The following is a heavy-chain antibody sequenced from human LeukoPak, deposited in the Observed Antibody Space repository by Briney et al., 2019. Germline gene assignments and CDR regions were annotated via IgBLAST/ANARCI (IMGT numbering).Heavy chain of an antibody. V-gene: IGHV5-10-1*01. CDR2: IDPSDSDT. J-gene: IGHJ3*02. Sequence: GESLKISCKGSGYRFTSYWITWVRQMPGQGLEWMGRIDPSDSDTNYSPSLRDHVTISADKSISTACLQWSSLKASDTAIYYCARPIAQGFAFEIWGQGTLLTVSS. CDR3: ARPIAQGFAFEI. CDR1: GYRFTSYW. D-gene: IGHD2-21*01.